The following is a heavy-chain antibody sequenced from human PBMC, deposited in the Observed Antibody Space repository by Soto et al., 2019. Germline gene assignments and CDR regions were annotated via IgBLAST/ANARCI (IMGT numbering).Heavy chain of an antibody. V-gene: IGHV3-23*01. D-gene: IGHD2-21*01. CDR2: ISGSGGST. CDR3: AKDRGGCGGDCYFLYYFDY. CDR1: GFTFSSYA. J-gene: IGHJ4*02. Sequence: EVQLLESGGGLVQPGGSLRLSCAASGFTFSSYAMSWVRQAPGKGLEWVSAISGSGGSTYYADSVKGRFTISRDDSKNTLCLQMNSLRAEDTAVYYCAKDRGGCGGDCYFLYYFDYWGQGTLVTVSS.